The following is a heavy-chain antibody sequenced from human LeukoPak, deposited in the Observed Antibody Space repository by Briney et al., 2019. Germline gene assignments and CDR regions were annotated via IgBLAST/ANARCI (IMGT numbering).Heavy chain of an antibody. Sequence: ASVTVSCKASGYTFTGYYMHWVRQAPGQGLEWMGWINPNSGGTNYAQKFQGRVTMTRDTYISTAYMELSRLRSDDTAVYYCARDSNSLGYGLYYYGMDVWGQGTTVTVSS. CDR2: INPNSGGT. V-gene: IGHV1-2*02. CDR1: GYTFTGYY. CDR3: ARDSNSLGYGLYYYGMDV. D-gene: IGHD5-12*01. J-gene: IGHJ6*02.